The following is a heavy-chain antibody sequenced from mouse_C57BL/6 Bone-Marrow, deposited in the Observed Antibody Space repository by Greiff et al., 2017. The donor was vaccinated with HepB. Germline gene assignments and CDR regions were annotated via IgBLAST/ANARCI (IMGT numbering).Heavy chain of an antibody. CDR2: ISDGVSYT. CDR3: ARVITTVVCFDY. V-gene: IGHV5-4*03. J-gene: IGHJ2*01. CDR1: GFTFSSYA. D-gene: IGHD1-1*01. Sequence: EVMLVESGGGLVKPGGSLKLSCAASGFTFSSYAMSWVRQTPEKRLEWVATISDGVSYTYYPDNVKGRFTISRDNAKNNLYLQMSHLKSEDTAMYYCARVITTVVCFDYWGQGTTLTVSS.